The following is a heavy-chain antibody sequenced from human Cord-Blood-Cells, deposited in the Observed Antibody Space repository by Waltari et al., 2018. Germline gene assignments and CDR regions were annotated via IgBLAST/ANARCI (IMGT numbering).Heavy chain of an antibody. D-gene: IGHD1-26*01. CDR3: ARDRFPLVGATNYFDY. Sequence: EVQLVESGGGLVQPGGSLRLSCAASGFTFSSYAMHWVRQAPGKGLEYGSAISSNGGSTYYANSVKGRFTSSRDNSKNTLYLQMGSLRAEDMAVYYCARDRFPLVGATNYFDYWGQGTLVTVSS. CDR2: ISSNGGST. J-gene: IGHJ4*02. CDR1: GFTFSSYA. V-gene: IGHV3-64*01.